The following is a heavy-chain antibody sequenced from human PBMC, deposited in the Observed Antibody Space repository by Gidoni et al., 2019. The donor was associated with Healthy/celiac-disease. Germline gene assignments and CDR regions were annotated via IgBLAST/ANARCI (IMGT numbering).Heavy chain of an antibody. D-gene: IGHD1-26*01. CDR3: TRGWEMGAFDI. V-gene: IGHV3-49*04. Sequence: EVQLVESGGGLVQPGRSLRLPCTASGCTFGDYAMSWVGQAPGKGLEWVGFIRSKAYGGTTEYAASVKGRFTISRDDSKSIAYLQMNSLKTEDTAVYYCTRGWEMGAFDIWGQGTMVTVSS. CDR2: IRSKAYGGTT. J-gene: IGHJ3*02. CDR1: GCTFGDYA.